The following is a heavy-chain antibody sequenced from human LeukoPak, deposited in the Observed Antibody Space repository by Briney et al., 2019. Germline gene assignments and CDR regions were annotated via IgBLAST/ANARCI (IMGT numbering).Heavy chain of an antibody. CDR2: ISSSDNTI. CDR1: GFTFSSYE. CDR3: ARDLRGFPYYYYYMDV. J-gene: IGHJ6*03. Sequence: PGGSLRLSCAASGFTFSSYEMNWVRQAPGKGLEWVSYISSSDNTIYYADSVKGRFTISRDNAKTSLYLQMSSLRAEDTAIYYCARDLRGFPYYYYYMDVWGKGTTVTVSS. V-gene: IGHV3-48*03.